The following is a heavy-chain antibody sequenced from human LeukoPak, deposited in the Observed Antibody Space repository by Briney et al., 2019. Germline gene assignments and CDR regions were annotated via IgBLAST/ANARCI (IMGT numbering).Heavy chain of an antibody. J-gene: IGHJ2*01. CDR3: ARNTDYYGSGTYGYFHH. V-gene: IGHV3-53*01. Sequence: GGPLRLSCAPSGLAVSSTFMSWVRQAPGRGLEWVSIIYSGGTTHYADSVKGRFTISRDNAKNMLYLQMDSLRVGDTAIYYCARNTDYYGSGTYGYFHHWGRGTLVTVSS. CDR1: GLAVSSTF. CDR2: IYSGGTT. D-gene: IGHD3-10*01.